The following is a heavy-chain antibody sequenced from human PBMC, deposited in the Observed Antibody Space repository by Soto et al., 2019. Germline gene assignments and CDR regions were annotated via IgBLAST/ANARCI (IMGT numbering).Heavy chain of an antibody. CDR3: VRNWRYYGGDYYYGMDA. CDR2: IYWDDDE. Sequence: ITLKESGPTLVKPTQTLTLTCTFSGFSLNTGGVGVGWVRQPRGKAMEWLALIYWDDDERYRPSLRSRLNITKDNLNNQVVLTMTNMDPEDTATYYCVRNWRYYGGDYYYGMDAWGQGTTVTVSS. J-gene: IGHJ6*02. CDR1: GFSLNTGGVG. D-gene: IGHD3-10*01. V-gene: IGHV2-5*02.